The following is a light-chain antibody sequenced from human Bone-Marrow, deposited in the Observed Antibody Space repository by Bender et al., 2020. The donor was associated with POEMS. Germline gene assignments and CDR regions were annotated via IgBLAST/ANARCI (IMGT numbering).Light chain of an antibody. CDR1: SSDVGAYDH. J-gene: IGLJ3*02. CDR3: CSFVGSSTWV. CDR2: EVS. V-gene: IGLV2-23*02. Sequence: QSALTQPRSVSGSLGQSVTISCTGTSSDVGAYDHVSWYQHHPGKAPKLMIYEVSKRPSGVSNRFSGSKSGNTASLTISGLRAEDEADYHCCSFVGSSTWVFGGGTKLTVL.